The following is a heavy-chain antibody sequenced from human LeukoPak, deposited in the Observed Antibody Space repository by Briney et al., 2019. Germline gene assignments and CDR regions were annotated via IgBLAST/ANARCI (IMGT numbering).Heavy chain of an antibody. CDR3: ARTVAGLDY. J-gene: IGHJ4*02. D-gene: IGHD6-19*01. Sequence: RAGGSLRLSCAASGFSFGTYGMHWVRQAPGKGLEWVSSISSSSSYIYYADSVKGRFTISRDNAKNSLYLQMNSLRAEDTAVYYCARTVAGLDYWGQGTLVTVSS. V-gene: IGHV3-21*01. CDR1: GFSFGTYG. CDR2: ISSSSSYI.